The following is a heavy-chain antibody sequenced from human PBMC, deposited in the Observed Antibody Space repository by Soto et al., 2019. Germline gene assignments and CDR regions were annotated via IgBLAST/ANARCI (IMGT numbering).Heavy chain of an antibody. CDR1: GYRLYADR. J-gene: IGHJ4*02. D-gene: IGHD3-10*01. CDR2: IKPGGSDL. CDR3: ARQITYICDS. Sequence: PXESLEIYCKGVGYRLYADRNSWVRQMPGKGLEWMGIIKPGGSDLRYSPSFRGQVTISADAAVNTAYLQWDSLKASDTAMYYCARQITYICDSWGQGTLVTVTS. V-gene: IGHV5-51*01.